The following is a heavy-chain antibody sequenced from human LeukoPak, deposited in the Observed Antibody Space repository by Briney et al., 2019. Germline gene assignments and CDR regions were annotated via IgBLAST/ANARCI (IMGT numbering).Heavy chain of an antibody. V-gene: IGHV3-30*18. CDR3: AKVADVTLVVPAADFDY. Sequence: GGSLRLSCAASGFTFSSYGMHWVRQAPGKGLEWVAVISYDGSNKYYADSVKGRFTISRDNSKNTLYLQMNSLRAEDTAVYYCAKVADVTLVVPAADFDYWGQGTLVTVSS. D-gene: IGHD2-2*01. CDR2: ISYDGSNK. J-gene: IGHJ4*02. CDR1: GFTFSSYG.